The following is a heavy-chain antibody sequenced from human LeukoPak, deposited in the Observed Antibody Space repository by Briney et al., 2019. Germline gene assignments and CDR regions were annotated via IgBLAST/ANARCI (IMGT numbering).Heavy chain of an antibody. Sequence: GASVKVSCKASGYTFTSYAMHWVRQAPGQRLEWMGWINAGNGSTKYSQKFQGRVTITRDTSASTAYMELSSLRSEDTAVYYCARSSSSSWLFDYWGQGTLVTVSS. D-gene: IGHD6-13*01. CDR2: INAGNGST. CDR1: GYTFTSYA. J-gene: IGHJ4*02. V-gene: IGHV1-3*01. CDR3: ARSSSSSWLFDY.